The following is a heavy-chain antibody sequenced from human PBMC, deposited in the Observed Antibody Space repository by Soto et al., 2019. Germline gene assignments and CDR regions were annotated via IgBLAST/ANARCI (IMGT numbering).Heavy chain of an antibody. CDR3: ARDGIGGTVFRGYLDY. CDR1: GGIFHGYG. Sequence: GGSLRLSCAVPGGIFHGYGMHWVRQAPGKGLEWVAIIRFDGSNEEYADSVKGRFTISRDSSKNTLCLQMNTLGAEDTAVYYCARDGIGGTVFRGYLDYWGRGTVVTVSS. J-gene: IGHJ4*02. V-gene: IGHV3-33*01. CDR2: IRFDGSNE. D-gene: IGHD1-7*01.